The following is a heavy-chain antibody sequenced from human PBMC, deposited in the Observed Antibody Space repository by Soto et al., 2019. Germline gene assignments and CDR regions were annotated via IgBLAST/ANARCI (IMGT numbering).Heavy chain of an antibody. J-gene: IGHJ4*02. CDR3: ATYYNYDFWSGYYTGGDY. CDR1: GFTFSSYW. D-gene: IGHD3-3*01. V-gene: IGHV3-7*01. CDR2: IKQDGSEK. Sequence: GESLKISCAASGFTFSSYWMSWVRQAPGKGLEWVANIKQDGSEKYYVDSVKGRFTISRDNAKNSLYLQMNSLRAEDTAVYYCATYYNYDFWSGYYTGGDYWGQGTLVTVSS.